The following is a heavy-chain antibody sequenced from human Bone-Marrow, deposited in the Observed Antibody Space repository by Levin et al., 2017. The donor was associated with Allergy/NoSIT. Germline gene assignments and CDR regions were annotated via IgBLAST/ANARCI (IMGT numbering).Heavy chain of an antibody. D-gene: IGHD3-3*01. CDR1: GFRFRDYG. J-gene: IGHJ3*02. V-gene: IGHV3-33*01. CDR3: ARFWSGSPLGAFDM. Sequence: GGSLRLSCVASGFRFRDYGMYWVRQAPGKGPEWVTVIWNDGSNKYYEDSVEGRFTVSRDNSKNTLFLQMKSLRVEDTAIYYCARFWSGSPLGAFDMWGQGTMVIVSS. CDR2: IWNDGSNK.